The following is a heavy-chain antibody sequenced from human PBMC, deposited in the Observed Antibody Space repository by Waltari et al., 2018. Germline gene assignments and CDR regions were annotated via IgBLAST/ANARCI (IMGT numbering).Heavy chain of an antibody. Sequence: EVQLVESGGGLVQPGGSLSLSCAASGFTFSSYWMSWVRQAQGKGLEWVANIKQDGSEKYYVDSVKGRFTISRDNAKNSLYLQMNSLRAEDTAVYYCARAILGATTLYYFDYWGQGTLVTVSS. CDR2: IKQDGSEK. D-gene: IGHD1-26*01. V-gene: IGHV3-7*01. CDR3: ARAILGATTLYYFDY. J-gene: IGHJ4*02. CDR1: GFTFSSYW.